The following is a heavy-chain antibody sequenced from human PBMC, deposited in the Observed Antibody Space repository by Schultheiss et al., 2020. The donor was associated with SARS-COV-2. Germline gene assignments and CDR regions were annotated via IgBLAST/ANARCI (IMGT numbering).Heavy chain of an antibody. D-gene: IGHD3-10*01. V-gene: IGHV4-39*02. J-gene: IGHJ5*02. Sequence: SETLSLTCTVSGGSISSSSYYWGWIRQPPGKGLEWIGSIYTSGSTNYNPSLKSRVTMSVDTSKNQFSLKLSSVTAADTAVYYCARDRGYGSGSYSGWFDPWGQGTLVTVSS. CDR2: IYTSGST. CDR1: GGSISSSSYY. CDR3: ARDRGYGSGSYSGWFDP.